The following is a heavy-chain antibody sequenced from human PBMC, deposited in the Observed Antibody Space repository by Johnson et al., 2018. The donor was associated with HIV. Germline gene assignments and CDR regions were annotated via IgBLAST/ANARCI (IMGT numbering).Heavy chain of an antibody. Sequence: QVQLVESGGGVVQPGRSLRLSCAASGFTFSSYGMHWVRQTPGKGLEWVAVVWFDGSHKYYADSVKGRFTISRDNSKNTLYLQMNSLRVEDTAVYYCARDGDDGDEADDTKGAFDIWGQGTMVTVSS. D-gene: IGHD3-9*01. CDR2: VWFDGSHK. J-gene: IGHJ3*02. CDR1: GFTFSSYG. V-gene: IGHV3-33*01. CDR3: ARDGDDGDEADDTKGAFDI.